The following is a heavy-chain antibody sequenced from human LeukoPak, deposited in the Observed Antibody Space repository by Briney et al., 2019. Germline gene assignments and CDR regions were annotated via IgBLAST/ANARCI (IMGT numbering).Heavy chain of an antibody. J-gene: IGHJ4*02. V-gene: IGHV3-48*01. D-gene: IGHD5-12*01. CDR2: ISFSSTTI. Sequence: GGSLRPSCAASGFTFSNYNMHWVRQAPGKGLEWISYISFSSTTINYADSVKGRFTISRDNANNSLYLQMNSLRAEDTAVYSCARDLIVATTFDYWGQGTLVTVSS. CDR3: ARDLIVATTFDY. CDR1: GFTFSNYN.